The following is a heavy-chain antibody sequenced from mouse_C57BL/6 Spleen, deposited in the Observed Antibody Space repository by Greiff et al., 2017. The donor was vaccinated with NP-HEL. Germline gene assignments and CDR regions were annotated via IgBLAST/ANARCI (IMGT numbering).Heavy chain of an antibody. Sequence: ESGPGLVKPSQSLSLTCSVTGYSITSGYYWNWIRQFPGNKLEWMGYISYDGSNNYNPSLKNRISITRDTSKNQFFLKLNSVTTEDTATYYCACYYYGSSPWYFDYWGQGTTLTVSS. V-gene: IGHV3-6*01. CDR2: ISYDGSN. CDR1: GYSITSGYY. J-gene: IGHJ2*01. CDR3: ACYYYGSSPWYFDY. D-gene: IGHD1-1*01.